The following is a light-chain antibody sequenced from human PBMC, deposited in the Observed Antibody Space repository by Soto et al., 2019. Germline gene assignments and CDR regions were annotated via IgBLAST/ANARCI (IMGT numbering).Light chain of an antibody. CDR1: QSVSSN. V-gene: IGKV3-15*01. J-gene: IGKJ2*01. CDR3: QQYNNWPPYT. CDR2: GAS. Sequence: EIVMTQSPATLSVSPGERATLSCRASQSVSSNLAWYQQKPGQAPRLLIYGASTRATGIPARFSGSGSGTEFTLTISSLQSEDGAVDYCQQYNNWPPYTFGQGTKLLIK.